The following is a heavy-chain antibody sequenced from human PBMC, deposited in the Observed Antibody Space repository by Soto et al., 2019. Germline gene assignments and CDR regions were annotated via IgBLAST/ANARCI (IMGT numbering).Heavy chain of an antibody. J-gene: IGHJ5*02. CDR1: GYTFTSYG. D-gene: IGHD3-22*01. CDR2: ISAYNGNT. V-gene: IGHV1-18*01. CDR3: ARVENYYDSSGYWFDP. Sequence: ASVKVSCKASGYTFTSYGISWVRQAPGQGLEWMGWISAYNGNTNYAQKLQGRVTMTTDTSTSTAYMELRSLRSGDTAVYYCARVENYYDSSGYWFDPWGQGTLVTVSS.